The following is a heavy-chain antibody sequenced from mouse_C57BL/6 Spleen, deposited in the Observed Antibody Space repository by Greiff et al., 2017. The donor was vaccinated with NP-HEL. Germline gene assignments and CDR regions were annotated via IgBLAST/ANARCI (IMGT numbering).Heavy chain of an antibody. CDR3: AMSYYGSPWFAY. V-gene: IGHV1-72*01. CDR1: GYTFTSYW. CDR2: IVPNSGGT. D-gene: IGHD2-10*01. J-gene: IGHJ3*01. Sequence: QVQLQQPGAELVKPGASVTLSCKASGYTFTSYWMHWVKQRPGRGLEWIGRIVPNSGGTKYNAKFKSKATLTVDKPSSTAYMLLSSLTSEDSAVYYCAMSYYGSPWFAYWGQGTLVTVSA.